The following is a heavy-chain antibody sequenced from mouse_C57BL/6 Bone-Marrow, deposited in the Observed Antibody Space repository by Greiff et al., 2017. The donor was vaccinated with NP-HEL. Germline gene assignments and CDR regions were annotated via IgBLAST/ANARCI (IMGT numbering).Heavy chain of an antibody. V-gene: IGHV1-64*01. CDR2: IHPNSGST. J-gene: IGHJ4*01. Sequence: VQLQQPGAELVKPGASVKLSCKASGYTFTSYWMHWVKQRPGQGLEWIGMIHPNSGSTNYNEKFKSKATLTVDKSSSTAYMQLSSLTSEDSAVYDCASYYYGSPLMDYWGQGTSVTVSA. CDR1: GYTFTSYW. D-gene: IGHD1-1*01. CDR3: ASYYYGSPLMDY.